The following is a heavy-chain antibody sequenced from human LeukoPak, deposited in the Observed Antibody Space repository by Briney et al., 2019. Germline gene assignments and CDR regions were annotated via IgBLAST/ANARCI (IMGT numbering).Heavy chain of an antibody. CDR3: ARDYYDSSGYYPKSYYMDV. Sequence: PSETLSLTCTVSGGSISSGSYYWSWIRQPAGKGLEWIGRIYTSGSTNYNPSLKSRVTISVDTSKNQFSLKLSSVTAADTAVYHCARDYYDSSGYYPKSYYMDVWGKGTTVTVSS. J-gene: IGHJ6*03. CDR1: GGSISSGSYY. D-gene: IGHD3-22*01. CDR2: IYTSGST. V-gene: IGHV4-61*02.